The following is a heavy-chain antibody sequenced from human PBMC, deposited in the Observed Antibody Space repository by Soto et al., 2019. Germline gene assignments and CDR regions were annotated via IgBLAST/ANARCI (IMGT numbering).Heavy chain of an antibody. D-gene: IGHD1-7*01. V-gene: IGHV1-69*10. CDR1: GGTFSSYA. Sequence: ASVKVSCKPSGGTFSSYAINWVRQAPGQALEWMGGIIPFLGTPNYAQKFQGRVTITADKLTKTAYMELSSLRSEDTAVYYCARAVTGTSFSRPDDAFDIWGQGTMVTVSS. CDR3: ARAVTGTSFSRPDDAFDI. J-gene: IGHJ3*02. CDR2: IIPFLGTP.